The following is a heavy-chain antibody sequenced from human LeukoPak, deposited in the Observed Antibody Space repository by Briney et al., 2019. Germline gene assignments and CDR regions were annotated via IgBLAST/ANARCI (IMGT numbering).Heavy chain of an antibody. CDR1: GYTFTSYG. J-gene: IGHJ4*02. D-gene: IGHD1-26*01. CDR3: ARTEETKGRFDY. CDR2: VNAYNGDT. V-gene: IGHV1-18*01. Sequence: GASVKVSCKASGYTFTSYGISWVRQAPGQGREWVGYVNAYNGDTNYAQKFQGRVTMTTDTSTTTVYMHLRSLGSEDTAVYYCARTEETKGRFDYWGQGTLVTVSS.